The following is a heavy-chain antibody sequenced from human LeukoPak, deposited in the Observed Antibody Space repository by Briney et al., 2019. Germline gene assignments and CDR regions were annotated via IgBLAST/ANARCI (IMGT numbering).Heavy chain of an antibody. CDR1: GLTFSKYW. J-gene: IGHJ4*02. D-gene: IGHD4-11*01. CDR2: IKQDGSEK. CDR3: ARGYGNYGY. V-gene: IGHV3-7*01. Sequence: GGSLRLSCAASGLTFSKYWLTWVRQAPGKGLEWVANIKQDGSEKYYVDSVKGRFTISRDNAKNSLYLQMNSLRAEDTAVYYCARGYGNYGYWGQGTLVTVSS.